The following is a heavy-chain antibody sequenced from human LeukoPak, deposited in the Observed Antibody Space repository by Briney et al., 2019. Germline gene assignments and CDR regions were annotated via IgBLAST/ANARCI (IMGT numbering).Heavy chain of an antibody. CDR2: IYYSVST. CDR3: ARLTRPVQWLDH. Sequence: SETLSLTCTVSAGSISSYYWSWIRQPPGKGREWSGHIYYSVSTNYNPSLKSRVTISVDTSKNQFSLKLSSVTAADTAVYYCARLTRPVQWLDHWGQGTLVTVSS. J-gene: IGHJ4*02. D-gene: IGHD6-19*01. CDR1: AGSISSYY. V-gene: IGHV4-59*01.